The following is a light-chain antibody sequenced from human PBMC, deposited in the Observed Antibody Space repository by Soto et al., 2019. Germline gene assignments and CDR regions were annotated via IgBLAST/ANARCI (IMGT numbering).Light chain of an antibody. J-gene: IGKJ4*01. Sequence: DIQLTQSPSFLSASVGDRITITCRASQGIRSYLAWYQQKPGSAPKLLIYAASTLQSGVPSRLSGGGSGTEFTLTISSLQPEDFETYYCLQLNSYPLTFGGGTKVEIK. CDR3: LQLNSYPLT. CDR2: AAS. V-gene: IGKV1-9*01. CDR1: QGIRSY.